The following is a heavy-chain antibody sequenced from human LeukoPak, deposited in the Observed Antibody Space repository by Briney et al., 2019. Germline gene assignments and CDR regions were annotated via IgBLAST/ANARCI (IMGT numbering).Heavy chain of an antibody. D-gene: IGHD2-21*02. CDR3: ARRALAYCGGDCHIYYYYYMDV. CDR1: GYTFNSYY. Sequence: ASVKVSCKASGYTFNSYYMHWVRQAPRQGLEWMGIINPSGGSTSYAQKFQGRVTMTRDTSTSTVYMELSSLRSEDTAVYYCARRALAYCGGDCHIYYYYYMDVWGKGTTVTISS. V-gene: IGHV1-46*02. CDR2: INPSGGST. J-gene: IGHJ6*03.